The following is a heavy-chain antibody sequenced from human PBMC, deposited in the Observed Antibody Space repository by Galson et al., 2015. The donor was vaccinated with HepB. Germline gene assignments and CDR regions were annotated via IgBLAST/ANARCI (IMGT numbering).Heavy chain of an antibody. CDR2: INPNSGGT. CDR1: GYTFTGYY. Sequence: SVKVSCKASGYTFTGYYMHWVRQAPGQGLEWMGWINPNSGGTNYAQKFQGWVTMTRDTSISTAYMELSRLRSDDTAVYYCARDQGAVAGHWGFFDYWGQGTLVTVSS. CDR3: ARDQGAVAGHWGFFDY. J-gene: IGHJ4*02. D-gene: IGHD6-19*01. V-gene: IGHV1-2*04.